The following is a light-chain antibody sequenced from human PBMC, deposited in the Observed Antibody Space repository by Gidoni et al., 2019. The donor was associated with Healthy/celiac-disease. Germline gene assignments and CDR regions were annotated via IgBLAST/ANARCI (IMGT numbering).Light chain of an antibody. CDR3: QQYDSSPWT. CDR2: CAS. V-gene: IGKV3-20*01. CDR1: PSVSSSY. J-gene: IGKJ1*01. Sequence: IVFTQSPGTLSLSPGERATLSCSASPSVSSSYLAWYQQKPGQAPRLLIYCASSRATGVPDRFSGSGSGTDFTLTISRLEPEDFAVYYCQQYDSSPWTFGQGTKVEIK.